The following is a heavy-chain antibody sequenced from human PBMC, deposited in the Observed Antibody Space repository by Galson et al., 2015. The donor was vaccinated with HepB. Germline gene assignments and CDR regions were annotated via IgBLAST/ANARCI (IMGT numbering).Heavy chain of an antibody. V-gene: IGHV4-39*01. Sequence: LSLTCTVAGGSISRSNYYWGWIRQPPGKGLEWIAVIHYSGSTFYNPSLKSRVTISVDTSKNQFSLKLSSVTASDTAVYFCARARNYFNYWGQGTLVTVSS. CDR3: ARARNYFNY. J-gene: IGHJ4*02. CDR1: GGSISRSNYY. CDR2: IHYSGST.